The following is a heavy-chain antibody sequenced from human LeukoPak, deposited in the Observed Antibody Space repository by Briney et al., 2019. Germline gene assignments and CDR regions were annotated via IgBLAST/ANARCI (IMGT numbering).Heavy chain of an antibody. D-gene: IGHD3-10*01. CDR3: AKDNSRALYYYGSGRLFH. CDR1: GFTFSSYA. Sequence: GGSLRLSCAASGFTFSSYAMSWVRQAPGKGLEWVSGISGSGGSTYYADSVKGRFTISRDNSKNTLYLQMNSLRAEDTAVYSCAKDNSRALYYYGSGRLFHWGQGTLVTVSS. V-gene: IGHV3-23*01. J-gene: IGHJ4*02. CDR2: ISGSGGST.